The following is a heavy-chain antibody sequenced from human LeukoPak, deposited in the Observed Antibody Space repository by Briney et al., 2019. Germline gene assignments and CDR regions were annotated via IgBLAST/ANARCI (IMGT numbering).Heavy chain of an antibody. Sequence: GGSLRLSCAVSGVTLSNYGMSWVRQAPGKGLEWVAGISDSGGRTNYADSVKGRFTISRDNPKNTLYLQMNSLRAEDTAVYYCAKADSSRYYSPFDYWGQGTLVTASS. CDR1: GVTLSNYG. J-gene: IGHJ4*02. CDR2: ISDSGGRT. D-gene: IGHD3-22*01. V-gene: IGHV3-23*01. CDR3: AKADSSRYYSPFDY.